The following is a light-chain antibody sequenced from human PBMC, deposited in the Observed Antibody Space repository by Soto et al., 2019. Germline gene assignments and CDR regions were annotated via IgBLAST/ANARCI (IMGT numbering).Light chain of an antibody. Sequence: EIVLTQSPGTLSLSPGERATLSCRASQSISSNSVAWYQQEPGQAPRLLIHGASTRATGIPDRVSGSVSGTDFTLTISSLEPEDFGVYYCQQYGSSPMTFGQGTRLEIK. CDR3: QQYGSSPMT. V-gene: IGKV3-20*01. J-gene: IGKJ5*01. CDR1: QSISSNS. CDR2: GAS.